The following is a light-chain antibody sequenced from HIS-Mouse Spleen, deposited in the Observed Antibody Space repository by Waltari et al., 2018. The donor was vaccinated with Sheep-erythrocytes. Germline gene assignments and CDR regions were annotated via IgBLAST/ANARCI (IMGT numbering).Light chain of an antibody. Sequence: QSSLTQPRSVSGPPGPSVTIPCTAPSCAVGGYTYVSWYQQHPGKAPKLMIYDVSKRPSGVPDRFSGSKSGNTASLTISGLQAEDEADYYCCSYAGSYNHVFATGTKVTVL. V-gene: IGLV2-11*01. J-gene: IGLJ1*01. CDR3: CSYAGSYNHV. CDR2: DVS. CDR1: SCAVGGYTY.